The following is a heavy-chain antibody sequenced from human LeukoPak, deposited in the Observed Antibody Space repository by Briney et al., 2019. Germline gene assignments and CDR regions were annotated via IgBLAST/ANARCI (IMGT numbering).Heavy chain of an antibody. CDR1: GFTFSSYA. CDR3: ARDRGQWLVQGIDY. V-gene: IGHV3-30*04. D-gene: IGHD6-19*01. J-gene: IGHJ4*02. Sequence: GRSLRLSCAASGFTFSSYAKHWVRQAPGKGLEWVAVISYDGSNKYYADSVKGRFTISRDNSKNTLYLQMNSLRAEDTAVYYCARDRGQWLVQGIDYWGQGTLVTVSS. CDR2: ISYDGSNK.